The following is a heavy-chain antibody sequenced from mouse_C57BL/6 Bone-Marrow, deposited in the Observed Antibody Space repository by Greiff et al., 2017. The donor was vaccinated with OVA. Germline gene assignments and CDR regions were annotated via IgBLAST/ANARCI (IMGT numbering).Heavy chain of an antibody. CDR2: ISYDGSN. Sequence: EVQLQESGPGLVKPSPSLSLTCSVTGYSITSGYYWNWIRQFPGNKLEWMGYISYDGSNNYNPSLKNRISITRDTSKNQFFLKLNSVTTEDTATYYCARGGYGSKFAYWGQGTLVTVSA. CDR3: ARGGYGSKFAY. J-gene: IGHJ3*01. CDR1: GYSITSGYY. D-gene: IGHD1-1*01. V-gene: IGHV3-6*01.